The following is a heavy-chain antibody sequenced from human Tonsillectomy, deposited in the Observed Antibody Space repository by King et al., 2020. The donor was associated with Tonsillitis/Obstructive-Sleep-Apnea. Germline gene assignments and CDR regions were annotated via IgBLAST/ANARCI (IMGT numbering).Heavy chain of an antibody. CDR2: IYPGDSDT. J-gene: IGHJ6*03. Sequence: QLVQSEAEVKKPGESLKISCKGSGYSFTSYWIGWVRQMPGKGLEWMGSIYPGDSDTRYSPSFQGQVSISADKSISTAYLQWSSLKASDTAMYYCASHVCSSSSCYQFYSYYYMDVWGKGTTVTVSS. D-gene: IGHD2-2*01. CDR1: GYSFTSYW. CDR3: ASHVCSSSSCYQFYSYYYMDV. V-gene: IGHV5-51*01.